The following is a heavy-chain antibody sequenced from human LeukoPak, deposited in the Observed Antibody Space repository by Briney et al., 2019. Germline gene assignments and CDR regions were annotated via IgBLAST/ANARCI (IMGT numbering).Heavy chain of an antibody. CDR3: ARINWTPDY. CDR1: GFTFSAHS. D-gene: IGHD1-1*01. V-gene: IGHV3-7*03. Sequence: GGSLRLSCVASGFTFSAHSVTWVRQAPGKGLEWVANINQDGTEKDYVDSLKGRFTISRDNAKKSLYLQMNSLRAEDTAVYYCARINWTPDYWGQGTLVTVSS. J-gene: IGHJ4*02. CDR2: INQDGTEK.